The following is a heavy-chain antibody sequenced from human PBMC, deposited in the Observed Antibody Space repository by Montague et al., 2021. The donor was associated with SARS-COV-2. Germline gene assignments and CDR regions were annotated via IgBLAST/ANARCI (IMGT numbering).Heavy chain of an antibody. CDR2: IYDSGST. Sequence: SETLSLTCTLSGGSISSSSYYWGRIRQPPGKGLEWIVSIYDSGSTYYNPSLKSPVTISVATSKNQFSLKLSSVTAADMALYYCARQTLGITIFGVVNGCWFDPWGQGTLVTVSS. CDR3: ARQTLGITIFGVVNGCWFDP. D-gene: IGHD3-3*01. J-gene: IGHJ5*02. CDR1: GGSISSSSYY. V-gene: IGHV4-39*01.